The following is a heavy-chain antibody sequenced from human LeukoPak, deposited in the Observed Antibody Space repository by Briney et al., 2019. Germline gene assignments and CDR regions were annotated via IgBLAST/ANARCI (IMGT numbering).Heavy chain of an antibody. Sequence: WVRQAPGKGLEWIGSIYYSGSTYYNPSLKSRVTISVDTSKNQFSLKLSSVTAADTAVYYCARTSAAGGDYWGQGTLVTVSS. J-gene: IGHJ4*02. CDR3: ARTSAAGGDY. V-gene: IGHV4-39*07. D-gene: IGHD6-13*01. CDR2: IYYSGST.